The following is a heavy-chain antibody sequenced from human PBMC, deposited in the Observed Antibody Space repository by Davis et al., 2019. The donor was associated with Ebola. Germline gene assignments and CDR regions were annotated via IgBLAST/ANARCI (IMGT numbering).Heavy chain of an antibody. V-gene: IGHV1-3*01. Sequence: ASVKVSCKASGYTFTSYAMHWVRQAPGQRLEWMGWINAGNGNTKYSQKFQGRVTITRDTSASTAYMELSSLRSEDTAVYYCAREPIAVAGYYFDYWGQGILVTVSS. CDR3: AREPIAVAGYYFDY. CDR1: GYTFTSYA. J-gene: IGHJ4*02. D-gene: IGHD6-19*01. CDR2: INAGNGNT.